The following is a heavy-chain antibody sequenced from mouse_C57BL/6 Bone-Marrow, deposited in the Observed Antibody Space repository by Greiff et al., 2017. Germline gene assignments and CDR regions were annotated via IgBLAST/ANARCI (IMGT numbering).Heavy chain of an antibody. V-gene: IGHV1-81*01. D-gene: IGHD2-1*01. CDR3: VPSGNYFWYFDV. J-gene: IGHJ1*03. Sequence: VKLMESGAELARPGASVKLSCKASGYTFTSYGISWVKQRTGQGLEWIGEIYPRSGNTYYNEKFKGKATLTADKSSSTAYMGLRSLTSEDSAVYFCVPSGNYFWYFDVWGTGTTVTVSS. CDR2: IYPRSGNT. CDR1: GYTFTSYG.